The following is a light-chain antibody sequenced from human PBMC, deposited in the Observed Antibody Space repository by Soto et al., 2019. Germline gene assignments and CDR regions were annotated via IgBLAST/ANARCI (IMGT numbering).Light chain of an antibody. Sequence: QSFLTQPPSASLSPGQSVTISCTGTSSDVGGYKYVSWYQQHPGKAPKLVIYEVSKRPSGVPDRFSGSKSGNTASLTVSGLQAEDEADYYCSSYAGNNNVFGTGTKVTVL. CDR3: SSYAGNNNV. CDR1: SSDVGGYKY. CDR2: EVS. V-gene: IGLV2-8*01. J-gene: IGLJ1*01.